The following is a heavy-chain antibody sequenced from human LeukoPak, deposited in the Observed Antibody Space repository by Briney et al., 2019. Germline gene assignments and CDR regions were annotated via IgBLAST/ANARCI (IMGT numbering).Heavy chain of an antibody. CDR1: GYTFTSYG. CDR3: ARGRRDGYNLRNFDY. CDR2: LSAYNGNT. J-gene: IGHJ4*02. D-gene: IGHD5-24*01. Sequence: ASVKVSCKASGYTFTSYGISWVRQAPGQGLEWMGWLSAYNGNTNYAQKLQGRVTMTTDTSTSTAYMELRSLRSDDTAVYYCARGRRDGYNLRNFDYWGQGTLVTVSS. V-gene: IGHV1-18*01.